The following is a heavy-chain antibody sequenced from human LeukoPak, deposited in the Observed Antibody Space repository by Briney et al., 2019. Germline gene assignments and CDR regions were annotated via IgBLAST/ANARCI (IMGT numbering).Heavy chain of an antibody. V-gene: IGHV1-2*02. CDR2: INPYSGAT. Sequence: ASVKVSCQASGYTSTDIYFNWVRQAPGQGLEWMGWINPYSGATISAERFRGRVTMTWDTSTGTAYMELTRLRSDDTAIYYCATSTITHTRDPWGQGTLVTVSS. D-gene: IGHD4/OR15-4a*01. CDR3: ATSTITHTRDP. CDR1: GYTSTDIY. J-gene: IGHJ5*02.